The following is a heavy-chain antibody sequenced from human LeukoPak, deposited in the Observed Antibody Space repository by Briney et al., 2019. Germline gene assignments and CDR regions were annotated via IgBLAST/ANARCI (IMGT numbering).Heavy chain of an antibody. CDR3: ARVPARSRFDY. Sequence: SSETLSLTCTVSGESIISSSYYWSWIRQPPGKGLEWIGYIYYSGSTNYNPSLKSRVTISVDTSKNQFSLKLSSVTAADTAVYYCARVPARSRFDYWGQGTLVTVSS. J-gene: IGHJ4*02. D-gene: IGHD2-15*01. CDR1: GESIISSSYY. CDR2: IYYSGST. V-gene: IGHV4-61*01.